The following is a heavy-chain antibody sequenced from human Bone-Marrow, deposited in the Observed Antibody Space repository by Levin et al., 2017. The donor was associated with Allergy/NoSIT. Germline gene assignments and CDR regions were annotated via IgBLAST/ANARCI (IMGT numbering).Heavy chain of an antibody. V-gene: IGHV4-34*01. D-gene: IGHD3-9*01. J-gene: IGHJ5*02. Sequence: SETLSLTCAVYGGSFSGYYWSWIRQPPGKGLEWIGEINHSGSTNYNPSLKSRVTISVDTSKNQFSLKLSSVTAADTAVYYCARGGRDYDILTGYYNPNNWFDPWGQGTLVTVSS. CDR3: ARGGRDYDILTGYYNPNNWFDP. CDR1: GGSFSGYY. CDR2: INHSGST.